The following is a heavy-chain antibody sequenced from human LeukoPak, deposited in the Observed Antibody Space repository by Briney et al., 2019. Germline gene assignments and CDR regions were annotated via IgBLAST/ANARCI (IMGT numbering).Heavy chain of an antibody. J-gene: IGHJ3*02. CDR3: ERSLPGDIVVVVGEPFDI. CDR1: GYTFTSYD. CDR2: RNPNSGNT. Sequence: ASVKVSCKASGYTFTSYDINGVRQATGQGREWMGWRNPNSGNTGYAQKFQGRVTMTRTTSISTAYMELRSLRSEDTAVYYCERSLPGDIVVVVGEPFDIWGQGTMVTVSS. V-gene: IGHV1-8*01. D-gene: IGHD2-15*01.